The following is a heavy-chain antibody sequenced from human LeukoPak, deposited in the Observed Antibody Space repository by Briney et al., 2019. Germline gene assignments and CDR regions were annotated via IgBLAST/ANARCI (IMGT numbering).Heavy chain of an antibody. CDR1: GFTFSSYA. Sequence: PGRSLRLSCAASGFTFSSYAMHWVRQAPGKGLEWVAVISYDGSNKYYADSVKGRFTISRDNSKNTLYLQMNSLRAEDTAVYYCARDRSAGVAGIYYYGMDVWGQGTTVTVSS. D-gene: IGHD6-19*01. CDR2: ISYDGSNK. V-gene: IGHV3-30-3*01. CDR3: ARDRSAGVAGIYYYGMDV. J-gene: IGHJ6*02.